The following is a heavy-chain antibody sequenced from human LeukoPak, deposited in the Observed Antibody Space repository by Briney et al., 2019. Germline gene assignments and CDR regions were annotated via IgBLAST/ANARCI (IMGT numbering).Heavy chain of an antibody. CDR2: IYYSGST. Sequence: SETLSLTCTVSGGSISNNYWSWFRQPPGKGLEWIGYIYYSGSTNYNPSLKSRVTISVDTSKSQFSLKLSSVTAADTAVYYCASHEGFWGQGTLVTVSS. CDR1: GGSISNNY. J-gene: IGHJ4*02. CDR3: ASHEGF. V-gene: IGHV4-59*01.